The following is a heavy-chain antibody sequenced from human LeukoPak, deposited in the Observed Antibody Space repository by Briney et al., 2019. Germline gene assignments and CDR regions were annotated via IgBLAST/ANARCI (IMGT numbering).Heavy chain of an antibody. CDR2: IYYSGST. Sequence: SETLSLTCTVSGGSISNNYWSWFRQPPGKGLEWIGYIYYSGSTNYNPSLKSRVTISVDTSKSQFSLKLSSVTAADTAVYYCASHEGFWGQGTLVTVSS. CDR1: GGSISNNY. J-gene: IGHJ4*02. CDR3: ASHEGF. V-gene: IGHV4-59*01.